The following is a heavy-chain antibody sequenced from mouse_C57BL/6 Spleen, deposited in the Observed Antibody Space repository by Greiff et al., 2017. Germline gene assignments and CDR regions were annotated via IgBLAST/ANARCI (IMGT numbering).Heavy chain of an antibody. CDR1: GYTFTSYW. V-gene: IGHV1-59*01. CDR2: IDPSDSYT. Sequence: VQLQQPGAELVRPGTSVKLSCKASGYTFTSYWMHWVKQRPGQGLEWIGVIDPSDSYTNYNQKFKGKATLTVDTSSSTAYMQLSSLTSEDSAVYYCASLYDGYYADWGQGTTLTVSS. CDR3: ASLYDGYYAD. J-gene: IGHJ2*01. D-gene: IGHD2-3*01.